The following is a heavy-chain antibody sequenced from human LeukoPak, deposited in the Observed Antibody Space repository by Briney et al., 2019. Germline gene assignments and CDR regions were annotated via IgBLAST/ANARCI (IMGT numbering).Heavy chain of an antibody. Sequence: GGSLRLSCAASGFTFSSYAMSWVRQAPGKGLEWVSAISGSGGSTYYADSVKGRFTISRDNSKNTLYLQMNSLRAGDTAVYYCARDARISGWSYFDYWGQGTLVTVSS. D-gene: IGHD6-19*01. CDR3: ARDARISGWSYFDY. CDR2: ISGSGGST. CDR1: GFTFSSYA. V-gene: IGHV3-23*01. J-gene: IGHJ4*02.